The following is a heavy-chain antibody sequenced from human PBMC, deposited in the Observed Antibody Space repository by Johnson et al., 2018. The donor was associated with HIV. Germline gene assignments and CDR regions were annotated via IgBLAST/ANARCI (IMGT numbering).Heavy chain of an antibody. D-gene: IGHD3-22*01. CDR1: GFTFEDFA. CDR2: INWNSNTI. V-gene: IGHV3-9*01. Sequence: VQLVESGGGLVQPGRSLRLSCAASGFTFEDFAMHWVRQVPGKGLGWVSGINWNSNTIENADSVRGRFTVPRDNAKTSLFLQMNSLRAEETALYYCAKDLVVINVRYAFHIWGQGTMVTVSS. J-gene: IGHJ3*02. CDR3: AKDLVVINVRYAFHI.